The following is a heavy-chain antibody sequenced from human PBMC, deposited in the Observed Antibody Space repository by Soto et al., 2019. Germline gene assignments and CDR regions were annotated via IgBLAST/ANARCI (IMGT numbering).Heavy chain of an antibody. J-gene: IGHJ4*02. D-gene: IGHD2-2*01. CDR3: ASDIVVVPAAKWRDY. CDR1: GFTFSSYV. V-gene: IGHV3-23*01. Sequence: GGSLRLSCAASGFTFSSYVMSWVRQAPGKGLEWVSAISGSGGSTYYADSVKGRFTISRDNSKNTLYLQMNSLRAEDTAVYYCASDIVVVPAAKWRDYWGQGTLVTVSS. CDR2: ISGSGGST.